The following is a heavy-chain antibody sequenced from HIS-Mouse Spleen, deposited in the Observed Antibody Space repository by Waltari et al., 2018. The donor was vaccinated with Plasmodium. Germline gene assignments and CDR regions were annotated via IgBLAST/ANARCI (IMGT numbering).Heavy chain of an antibody. CDR2: IKQDGSEK. CDR3: ASSWYWYFDL. V-gene: IGHV3-7*01. J-gene: IGHJ2*01. CDR1: GSTFSSYW. D-gene: IGHD6-13*01. Sequence: EVQLVESGGGLVQPGGSLRLSCAAFGSTFSSYWMSWVRQAPGKGLEWVANIKQDGSEKYYVDSVKGRFTISRDNAKNSLYLQMNSLRAEDTAVYYCASSWYWYFDLWGRGTLVTVSS.